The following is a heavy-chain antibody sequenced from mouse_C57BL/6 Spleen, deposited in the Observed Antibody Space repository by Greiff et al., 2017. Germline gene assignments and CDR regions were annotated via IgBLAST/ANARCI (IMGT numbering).Heavy chain of an antibody. D-gene: IGHD1-1*01. J-gene: IGHJ1*03. Sequence: DVMLVESGGGLVKPGGSLKLSCAASGFTFSSYTMSWVRQTPEKRLEWVATISGGGGNTYYPDSVKGRFTISRDNAKNTLYLQMSSLRSEDTALYYCARRGYYYGSSHWYFDVWGTGTTVTVSS. CDR3: ARRGYYYGSSHWYFDV. V-gene: IGHV5-9*01. CDR2: ISGGGGNT. CDR1: GFTFSSYT.